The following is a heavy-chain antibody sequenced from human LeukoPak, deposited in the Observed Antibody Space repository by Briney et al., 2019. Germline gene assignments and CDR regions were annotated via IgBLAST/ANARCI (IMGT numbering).Heavy chain of an antibody. Sequence: PGGSLRLSSAASGVTFSGYAMSWVRQAPGKGLEWVSAISGSGGSTYYADSVKGRFTISRDNSKNTLYLQMNSLRAEDTAVYYCTRIPRAARPPGAFDIWGQGTMVTVSS. CDR3: TRIPRAARPPGAFDI. D-gene: IGHD6-6*01. CDR2: ISGSGGST. J-gene: IGHJ3*02. CDR1: GVTFSGYA. V-gene: IGHV3-23*01.